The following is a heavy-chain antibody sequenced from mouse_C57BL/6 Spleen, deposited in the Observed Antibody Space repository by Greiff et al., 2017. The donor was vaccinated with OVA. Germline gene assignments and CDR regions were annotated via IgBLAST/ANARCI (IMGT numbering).Heavy chain of an antibody. CDR2: INPYNGGT. Sequence: VQLQQSGPVLVKPGASVKMSCKASGYTFTDYYMNWVKQSHGKSLEWIGVINPYNGGTSYNQKFKGKATLTVDKSSSTAYMELNILTSADSPVYYSARAPITTVVATRSFFDYWGQGTTLTVSS. D-gene: IGHD1-1*01. V-gene: IGHV1-19*01. CDR3: ARAPITTVVATRSFFDY. CDR1: GYTFTDYY. J-gene: IGHJ2*01.